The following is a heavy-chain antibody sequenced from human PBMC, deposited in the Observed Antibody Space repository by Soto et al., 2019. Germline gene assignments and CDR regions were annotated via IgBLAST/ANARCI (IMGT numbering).Heavy chain of an antibody. J-gene: IGHJ5*02. CDR2: INAGNGNT. V-gene: IGHV1-3*01. D-gene: IGHD3-10*02. Sequence: ASVKVSCKASGYTFSGHAIHWLRQAPGQRPEWLGWINAGNGNTYYSEKFEGRVTFTRDTAATTVNMELTSLTSEDTAIYYCGRDQSGIGYYVDWFDPWGQGTLVTVSS. CDR3: GRDQSGIGYYVDWFDP. CDR1: GYTFSGHA.